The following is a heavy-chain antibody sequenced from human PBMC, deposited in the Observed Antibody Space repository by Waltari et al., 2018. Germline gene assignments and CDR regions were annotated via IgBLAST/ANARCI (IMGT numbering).Heavy chain of an antibody. J-gene: IGHJ6*02. V-gene: IGHV1-69*01. Sequence: QVQLVQSGAEVKKPGSSVKVSCKASGGPFSSYAISWVRQAPGQGLEWMGGIIPIFGTANYAQKFQGRVTITADESTSTAYMELSSLRSEDTAVYYCARAGSQGTVDGMDVWGQGTTVTVSS. D-gene: IGHD4-17*01. CDR1: GGPFSSYA. CDR2: IIPIFGTA. CDR3: ARAGSQGTVDGMDV.